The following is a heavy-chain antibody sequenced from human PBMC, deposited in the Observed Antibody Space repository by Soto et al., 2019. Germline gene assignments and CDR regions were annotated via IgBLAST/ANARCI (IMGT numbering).Heavy chain of an antibody. CDR3: ARDQNGSPRFDY. Sequence: QVQLQESGPGLVKPSETLSLTCTVSGASISSYYWSWIRQPPGKGLEWVGFIFHSGSTNCNPSLKSRVTFSVDTSKNQFSLKLTSVTAADTAVYYCARDQNGSPRFDYWGQGILITVSS. CDR2: IFHSGST. J-gene: IGHJ4*02. V-gene: IGHV4-59*01. CDR1: GASISSYY. D-gene: IGHD1-26*01.